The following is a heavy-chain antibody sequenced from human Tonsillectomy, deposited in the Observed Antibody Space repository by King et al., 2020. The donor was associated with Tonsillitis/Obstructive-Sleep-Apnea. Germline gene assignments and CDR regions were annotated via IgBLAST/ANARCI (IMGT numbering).Heavy chain of an antibody. J-gene: IGHJ3*02. V-gene: IGHV3-21*01. CDR2: ISSSSSYI. D-gene: IGHD6-6*01. Sequence: VQLVESGGGLVKPGGSLRLSCAASEFTFSSYSMNWVRQAPGKGLEWVSSISSSSSYIYYADSVKGRFTISRDNAKNSLYLQMNSLRAEDTAVYYCARAGISSSSTNAFDIWGQGTMVTVSS. CDR1: EFTFSSYS. CDR3: ARAGISSSSTNAFDI.